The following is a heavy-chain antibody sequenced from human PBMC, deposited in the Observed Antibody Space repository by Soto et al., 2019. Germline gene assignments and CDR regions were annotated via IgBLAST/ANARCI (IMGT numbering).Heavy chain of an antibody. CDR2: ISAYNGNT. J-gene: IGHJ6*02. D-gene: IGHD4-4*01. CDR3: ARERNLQGYYYGMDV. Sequence: GASVKVSCKASGYTFTSYGISWVRQAPGQGLEWMGWISAYNGNTNYAQKFQGRVTITADESTSTAYMELSSLRSEDTALYYCARERNLQGYYYGMDVGRQGTTVTVSS. V-gene: IGHV1-18*01. CDR1: GYTFTSYG.